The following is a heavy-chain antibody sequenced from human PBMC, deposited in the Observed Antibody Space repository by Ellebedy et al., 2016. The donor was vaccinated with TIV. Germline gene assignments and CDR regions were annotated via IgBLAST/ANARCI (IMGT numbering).Heavy chain of an antibody. D-gene: IGHD6-19*01. CDR2: IYSGGGT. CDR3: AREDSSGWGVGIDY. J-gene: IGHJ4*02. V-gene: IGHV3-66*01. Sequence: GESLKISCAASGFIVSSNYMSWVRQAPGKGLEWVSIIYSGGGTYYADSVKGRFTISRDNSKNTLYLQMNRLRAEDTAVYYCAREDSSGWGVGIDYWGQGTLITVSS. CDR1: GFIVSSNY.